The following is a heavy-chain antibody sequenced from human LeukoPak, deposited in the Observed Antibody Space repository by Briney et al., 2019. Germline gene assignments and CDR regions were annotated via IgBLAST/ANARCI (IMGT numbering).Heavy chain of an antibody. J-gene: IGHJ4*02. CDR1: GFTFSSCA. CDR2: ISYDGSNK. Sequence: GGSLRLSCATSGFTFSSCAMHWVRQAPGKGLEWVVFISYDGSNKYYADSVKGRFTISRDNSKNTLYLQMNSLRPEDTAVYYCAKDWSYHYTVDYWGQGTLVTVSS. CDR3: AKDWSYHYTVDY. D-gene: IGHD3-16*02. V-gene: IGHV3-30*18.